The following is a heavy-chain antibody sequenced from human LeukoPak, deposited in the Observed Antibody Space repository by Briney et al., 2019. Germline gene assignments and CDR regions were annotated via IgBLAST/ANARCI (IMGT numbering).Heavy chain of an antibody. Sequence: ASVTVSCKASGYTFTSYYMHWVRQAPGQGLEWMGIINPSGGSTSYAQKFQGRVTMTRDTSTSTVYMELSSLRSEDTAVYYCARVRPLGSYDILTLDVGYYYYGMDVWGQGTTVTVSS. D-gene: IGHD3-9*01. V-gene: IGHV1-46*01. CDR2: INPSGGST. CDR1: GYTFTSYY. J-gene: IGHJ6*02. CDR3: ARVRPLGSYDILTLDVGYYYYGMDV.